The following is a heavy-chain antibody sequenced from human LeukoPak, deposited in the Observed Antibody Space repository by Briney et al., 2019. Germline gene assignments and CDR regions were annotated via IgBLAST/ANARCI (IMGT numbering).Heavy chain of an antibody. J-gene: IGHJ2*01. V-gene: IGHV3-23*01. CDR3: ARVVSGSSGWAYWYFDL. CDR2: ISGSGGST. CDR1: GFTFTSYA. Sequence: QPGGSLRLSCAASGFTFTSYAVSWVRQAPGKGLECVSTISGSGGSTYYADSVKGRFTISRDNAKSSLYLQMNSLRAEDTAIYYCARVVSGSSGWAYWYFDLWGRGTLLTVSS. D-gene: IGHD6-19*01.